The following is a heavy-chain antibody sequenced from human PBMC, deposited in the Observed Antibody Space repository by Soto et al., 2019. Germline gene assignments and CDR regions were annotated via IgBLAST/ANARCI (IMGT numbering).Heavy chain of an antibody. CDR1: GFAFSSYA. Sequence: EVQLLESGGGLVQPGGSLRLSCAASGFAFSSYAMSWVRQAPGKGLEWVSSISGSTSGTYYADDVKGRFTISRDNYNNTLYLQMNSLRAEDTAVYYCAKDRVFIEPFEYWCKGDLVTVSS. J-gene: IGHJ4*02. D-gene: IGHD3-16*02. CDR3: AKDRVFIEPFEY. CDR2: ISGSTSGT. V-gene: IGHV3-23*01.